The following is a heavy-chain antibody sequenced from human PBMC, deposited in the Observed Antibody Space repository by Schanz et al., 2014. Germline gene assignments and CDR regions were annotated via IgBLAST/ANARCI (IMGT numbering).Heavy chain of an antibody. D-gene: IGHD1-1*01. CDR2: IYHTGST. CDR3: ARDTTWRLDL. Sequence: QVQLQQWGAGLLKPSETLSLTCGVFGGSFSGYYWSWIRQPPGKGLEWIGEIYHTGSTNYNPSLKRRVPIARDTAKTQFPLTRASLTAADTAVYYCARDTTWRLDLWGRGTLVTVSS. V-gene: IGHV4-34*01. J-gene: IGHJ2*01. CDR1: GGSFSGYY.